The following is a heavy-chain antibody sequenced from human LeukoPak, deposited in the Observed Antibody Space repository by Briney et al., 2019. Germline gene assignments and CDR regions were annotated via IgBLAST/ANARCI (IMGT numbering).Heavy chain of an antibody. CDR3: ARDNGGWFDS. D-gene: IGHD3-10*01. V-gene: IGHV3-7*03. CDR2: IKQGGREE. J-gene: IGHJ5*01. Sequence: PGGSLRLSCVASEFIFSDYWMSWVRQAPGKGLEWVANIKQGGREEKYVGSVKGRFAISSDDAKSTLYLQMDSLSGDDMAVYYCARDNGGWFDSWGRGTLVTVSS. CDR1: EFIFSDYW.